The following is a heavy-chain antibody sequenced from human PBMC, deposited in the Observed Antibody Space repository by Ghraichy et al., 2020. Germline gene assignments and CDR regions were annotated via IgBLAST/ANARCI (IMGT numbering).Heavy chain of an antibody. J-gene: IGHJ4*02. CDR2: IYSGGST. CDR3: ARDGSTDY. Sequence: LTCAASGFTVSSNYMSWVRQAPGKGLEWVSVIYSGGSTYYADSVKGRFTISRDNSKNTLYLQMNSLRAEDTAVYYCARDGSTDYWGQGTLVTVSS. V-gene: IGHV3-53*01. D-gene: IGHD5/OR15-5a*01. CDR1: GFTVSSNY.